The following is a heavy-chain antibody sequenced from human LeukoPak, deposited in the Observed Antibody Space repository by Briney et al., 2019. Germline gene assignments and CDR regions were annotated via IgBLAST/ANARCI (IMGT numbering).Heavy chain of an antibody. CDR1: GFTFSSYE. Sequence: GGSLRLSCAASGFTFSSYEMNWVRQAPGKGLEWVSYISSSGSTIYYADSVKGRFTISRDNAKNSLYLQMNSLRAEDTAVYYCARVDHIVVVVGYNYYFDYWGQGTLVTVSS. CDR3: ARVDHIVVVVGYNYYFDY. V-gene: IGHV3-48*03. CDR2: ISSSGSTI. J-gene: IGHJ4*02. D-gene: IGHD2-21*01.